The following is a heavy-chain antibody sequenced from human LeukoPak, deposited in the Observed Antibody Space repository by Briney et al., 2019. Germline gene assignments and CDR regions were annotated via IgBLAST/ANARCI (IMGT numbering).Heavy chain of an antibody. CDR2: INHSGST. V-gene: IGHV4-34*01. CDR1: GGSFSGYY. Sequence: SETLSLTRAVYGGSFSGYYWSWIRQPPGKGLEWIGEINHSGSTNYNPSLKSRVTISVDTSKNQFSLKLSSVTAADTAVYYCARSPARPLGYHYYYGMDVWGQGTTVTVSS. D-gene: IGHD6-6*01. CDR3: ARSPARPLGYHYYYGMDV. J-gene: IGHJ6*02.